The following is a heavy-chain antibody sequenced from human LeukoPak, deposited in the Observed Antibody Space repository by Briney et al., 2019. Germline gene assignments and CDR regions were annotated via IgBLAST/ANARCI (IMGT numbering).Heavy chain of an antibody. CDR3: ARGGPINYDFWSGQNWFDP. CDR1: GGTFISYA. Sequence: SVKVSCKASGGTFISYAISWVRQARGQGLEWMGGIIPIFGTANYAQKFQGRVTITTDESTSTAYMELSSLRSEDTAVYYCARGGPINYDFWSGQNWFDPWGQGTLVTVSS. CDR2: IIPIFGTA. D-gene: IGHD3-3*01. J-gene: IGHJ5*02. V-gene: IGHV1-69*05.